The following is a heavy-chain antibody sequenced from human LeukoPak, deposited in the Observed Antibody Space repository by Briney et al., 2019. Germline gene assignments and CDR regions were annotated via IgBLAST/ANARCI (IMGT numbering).Heavy chain of an antibody. J-gene: IGHJ4*02. Sequence: AGGSLRLSCAASGFTVSSNYMSWVRRAPGKGLEWVSVIYSGGSTYYADSMKGRFTISRDNSKNTLYLQMNSLRAEDTAVYYCARVNGGNRYFDYWGQGTLVTVSS. CDR1: GFTVSSNY. V-gene: IGHV3-53*01. D-gene: IGHD4-23*01. CDR2: IYSGGST. CDR3: ARVNGGNRYFDY.